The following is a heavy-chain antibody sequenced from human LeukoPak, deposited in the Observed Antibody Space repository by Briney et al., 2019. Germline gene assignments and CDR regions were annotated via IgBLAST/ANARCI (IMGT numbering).Heavy chain of an antibody. CDR3: ARTNCGGDCSLDY. D-gene: IGHD2-21*01. J-gene: IGHJ4*02. CDR2: IYTSGST. CDR1: GGSISSGSYY. Sequence: SETLSLTCTVSGGSISSGSYYWSWIRQPAGKGLEWIGRIYTSGSTNYNPSLKSRVTMSVDTSKNQFSLKLSSVTAADTAVYYCARTNCGGDCSLDYWGQGTLVTVSS. V-gene: IGHV4-61*02.